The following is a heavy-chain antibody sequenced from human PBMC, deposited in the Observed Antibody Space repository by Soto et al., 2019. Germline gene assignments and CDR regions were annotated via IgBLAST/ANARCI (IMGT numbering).Heavy chain of an antibody. CDR2: ININRGDV. J-gene: IGHJ4*01. V-gene: IGHV1-18*01. CDR1: GHSSTHNV. Sequence: QLQLVQSGAELKMPGASVKVSCKASGHSSTHNVISWVRRAPGQGLEWMGFININRGDVNHAPKFQGRVTLTTDTSTTTAYMELRSLRLDDTAVYFCATDDMNRGRFDFWGHGTLVTVSS. CDR3: ATDDMNRGRFDF.